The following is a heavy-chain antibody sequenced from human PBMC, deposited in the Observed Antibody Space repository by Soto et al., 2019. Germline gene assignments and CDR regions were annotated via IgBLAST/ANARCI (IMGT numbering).Heavy chain of an antibody. CDR3: ARDNSRGQSRNSDGDYYGMDV. CDR1: GGSISSYY. D-gene: IGHD6-13*01. CDR2: IYYSGST. V-gene: IGHV4-59*01. J-gene: IGHJ6*02. Sequence: PSETLSLTCTVSGGSISSYYWSWIRQPPGKGLEWIGYIYYSGSTNYNPSLKSRVTISVDTSKNQFSLKLSSVTAADTAVYYCARDNSRGQSRNSDGDYYGMDVWGQGTTVTVSS.